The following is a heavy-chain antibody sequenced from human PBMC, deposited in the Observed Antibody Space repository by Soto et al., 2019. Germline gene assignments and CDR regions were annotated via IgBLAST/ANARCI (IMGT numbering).Heavy chain of an antibody. Sequence: QVQLVESGGGVVQPGRSLRLSCAASGFTFSSYGMHWVRQAPGKGLEWVAVIWYDGSNKYYADSVKGRFTISRDNSKNTLYLKMNSLRAEDTAVYYCAREGSSSSVPLFWFDPCGQGTLVTVSS. CDR1: GFTFSSYG. J-gene: IGHJ5*02. CDR3: AREGSSSSVPLFWFDP. CDR2: IWYDGSNK. V-gene: IGHV3-33*01. D-gene: IGHD6-13*01.